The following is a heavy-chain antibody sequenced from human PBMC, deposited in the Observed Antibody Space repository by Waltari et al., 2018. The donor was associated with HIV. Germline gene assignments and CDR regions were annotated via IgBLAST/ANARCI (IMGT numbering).Heavy chain of an antibody. CDR2: ISDDGDQ. CDR3: AKVAGRSGSYSHYYYGMDV. V-gene: IGHV3-30*18. CDR1: GFAFKNFA. D-gene: IGHD1-26*01. Sequence: QVQLVESGGGVVQPGGSLRLSCAASGFAFKNFAMHWVRQAPGKGLEWVAVISDDGDQYYADSGKGRFTISRDNSKKSLFLQMSSLRPEDSAVYYCAKVAGRSGSYSHYYYGMDVWGQGTTVTVS. J-gene: IGHJ6*02.